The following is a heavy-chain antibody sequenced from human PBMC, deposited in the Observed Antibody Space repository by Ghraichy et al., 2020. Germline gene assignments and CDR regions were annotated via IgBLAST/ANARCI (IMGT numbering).Heavy chain of an antibody. CDR3: AREARVPAAYYYYYYYMDV. Sequence: GGSLTLSCAASGFTFSSYAMHWVRQAPGKGLEWVAVISYDGSNKYYADSVKGRFTISRDNSKNTLYLQMNSLRAEDTAVYYCAREARVPAAYYYYYYYMDVWGKGTTVTVSS. CDR1: GFTFSSYA. D-gene: IGHD2-2*01. J-gene: IGHJ6*03. V-gene: IGHV3-30-3*01. CDR2: ISYDGSNK.